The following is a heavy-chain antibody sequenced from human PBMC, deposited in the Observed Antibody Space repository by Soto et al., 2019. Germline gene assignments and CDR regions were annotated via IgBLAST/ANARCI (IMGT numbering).Heavy chain of an antibody. J-gene: IGHJ6*02. V-gene: IGHV3-21*01. CDR2: ISSRSDYI. Sequence: EVQLVESGGGLVKPGGSLRLSCEVSGFNFSDFTMNWVRQAPGGGLEWVSSISSRSDYIYYAESVKGLFTVSRDNARKSLYLHMSSLRAEDMAVYFCARERKHHQLGGRFGMDVWGQGTTVIVSS. D-gene: IGHD2-2*01. CDR1: GFNFSDFT. CDR3: ARERKHHQLGGRFGMDV.